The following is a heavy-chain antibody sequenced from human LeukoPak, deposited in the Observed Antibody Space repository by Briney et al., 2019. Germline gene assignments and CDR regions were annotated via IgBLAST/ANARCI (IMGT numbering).Heavy chain of an antibody. CDR3: AKDIAAAAPPTQLFDY. CDR2: ISWNSGSI. V-gene: IGHV3-9*01. D-gene: IGHD6-13*01. J-gene: IGHJ4*02. CDR1: GFTFDDYA. Sequence: GGSLRLSCAASGFTFDDYAMPWVRQAPGKGLEWVSGISWNSGSIGYADSVKGRFTISRDNAKNSLYLQMNSLRAEDTALYYCAKDIAAAAPPTQLFDYWGQGTLVTVSS.